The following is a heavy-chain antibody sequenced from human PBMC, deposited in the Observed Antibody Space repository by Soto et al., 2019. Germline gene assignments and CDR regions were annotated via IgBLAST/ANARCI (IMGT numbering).Heavy chain of an antibody. CDR1: GGPYNSFA. CDR3: ARFLGGAGSYYDGQNYNYYNCMDV. V-gene: IGHV1-69*01. Sequence: QAQLVQSGAEVKKPGSSVKVSCKASGGPYNSFAISWVRQAPGQGLEWIGGIIPVFGTATYAQKFKGRVTITAEESTSTAYMELSSLTSEDTAVYYCARFLGGAGSYYDGQNYNYYNCMDVWGQGTTVTVSS. J-gene: IGHJ6*02. D-gene: IGHD3-10*01. CDR2: IIPVFGTA.